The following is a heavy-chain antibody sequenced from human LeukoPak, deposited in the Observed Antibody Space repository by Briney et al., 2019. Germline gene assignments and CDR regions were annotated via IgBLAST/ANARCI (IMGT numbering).Heavy chain of an antibody. J-gene: IGHJ5*02. Sequence: GASVKVSCKASGYTFTSYGISWVRQAPGQGLEWMGWIDPNSGGTNYAQKFQGRVTMTRDTSISTAYMELSRLTSDDTAVYYCARDRCSGGSCYSIWFDPWGQGTLVTVSS. CDR3: ARDRCSGGSCYSIWFDP. CDR1: GYTFTSYG. CDR2: IDPNSGGT. V-gene: IGHV1-2*02. D-gene: IGHD2-15*01.